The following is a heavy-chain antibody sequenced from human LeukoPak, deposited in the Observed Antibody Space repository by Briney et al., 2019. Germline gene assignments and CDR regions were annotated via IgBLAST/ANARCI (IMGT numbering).Heavy chain of an antibody. CDR1: GGSISSGGYY. Sequence: SETLSLTCTVSGGSISSGGYYWSWIRQPPGKGLEWIGEINHSGSTNYNPSLKSRVTISVDTSKNQFSLKLSSVTAADTAVYYCARGPRRGLQLDSENDAFDIWGQGTMVTVSS. J-gene: IGHJ3*02. CDR2: INHSGST. CDR3: ARGPRRGLQLDSENDAFDI. D-gene: IGHD1-26*01. V-gene: IGHV4-39*07.